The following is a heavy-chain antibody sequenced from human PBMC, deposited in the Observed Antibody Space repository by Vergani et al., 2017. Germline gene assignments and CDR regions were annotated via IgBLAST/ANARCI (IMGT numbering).Heavy chain of an antibody. CDR2: IYYSGSI. D-gene: IGHD3-10*01. CDR3: ARRTTMXRGVLEIARYYFDY. Sequence: QLQLQESGPGLVKPSETLPLTCTVSGGPISSSSYYWGWIRQPPGKGLEWIGSIYYSGSIFYNPSLKSRVTISVDTSKNRFSLKLSSVTAADTAVYYCARRTTMXRGVLEIARYYFDYWGQGTLVTVSS. J-gene: IGHJ4*02. CDR1: GGPISSSSYY. V-gene: IGHV4-39*01.